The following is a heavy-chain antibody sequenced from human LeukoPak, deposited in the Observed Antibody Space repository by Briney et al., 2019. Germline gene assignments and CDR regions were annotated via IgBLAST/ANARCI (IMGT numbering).Heavy chain of an antibody. CDR3: ARDYYDSSGYPEDWTLGAPRAEKLDY. CDR1: GYTFTGYY. J-gene: IGHJ4*02. V-gene: IGHV1-2*02. D-gene: IGHD3-22*01. CDR2: INPNSGGT. Sequence: ASVKVSCKASGYTFTGYYMHWVRQAPGQGLEWMGWINPNSGGTNYAQKFQGRVTMTRDTSISTAYMELSRLRSDDTAVYYCARDYYDSSGYPEDWTLGAPRAEKLDYWGQGTLVTVSS.